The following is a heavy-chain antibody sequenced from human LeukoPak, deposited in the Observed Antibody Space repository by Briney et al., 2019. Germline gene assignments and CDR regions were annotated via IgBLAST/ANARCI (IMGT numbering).Heavy chain of an antibody. CDR2: IFYAGST. CDR3: ASGERGYSYGPLDY. D-gene: IGHD5-18*01. J-gene: IGHJ4*02. Sequence: SETPSLTCTVSGGSIRSYYWSWIRQPPGKGLEWIGYIFYAGSTTYNPSLKSRVTISIDTSKNEVSLKLNSVTAADTAVYYCASGERGYSYGPLDYWGQGTLVTVSS. CDR1: GGSIRSYY. V-gene: IGHV4-59*08.